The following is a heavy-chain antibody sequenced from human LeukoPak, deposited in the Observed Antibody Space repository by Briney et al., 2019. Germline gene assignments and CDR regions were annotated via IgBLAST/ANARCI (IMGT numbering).Heavy chain of an antibody. Sequence: SETLSLTCTVSGGSISSSSYYWGWIRQPPGKGLEWIGSIYYSGSTYYNPSLKSRVTISVDTSKNQFSLKLSSVTAADTAVYYCARDPTSYCSSTSCPEDAFDIWGQGTMVTVSS. CDR1: GGSISSSSYY. D-gene: IGHD2-2*01. J-gene: IGHJ3*02. CDR3: ARDPTSYCSSTSCPEDAFDI. CDR2: IYYSGST. V-gene: IGHV4-39*02.